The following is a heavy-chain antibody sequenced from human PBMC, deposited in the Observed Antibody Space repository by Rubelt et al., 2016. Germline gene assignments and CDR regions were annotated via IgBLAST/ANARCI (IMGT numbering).Heavy chain of an antibody. V-gene: IGHV3-43*02. J-gene: IGHJ2*01. CDR1: GFPFDDYA. D-gene: IGHD2/OR15-2a*01. Sequence: EVQLVESGGGVVQPGGSLRLSCAASGFPFDDYARHCVRQAPGKGLEWVSIISGDGGSTYYADSVKGRFTISRDNSKNSLYLQMNSLRTEDTALYYCAKDGSLLNWYCGLWGRGTLVTVSS. CDR2: ISGDGGST. CDR3: AKDGSLLNWYCGL.